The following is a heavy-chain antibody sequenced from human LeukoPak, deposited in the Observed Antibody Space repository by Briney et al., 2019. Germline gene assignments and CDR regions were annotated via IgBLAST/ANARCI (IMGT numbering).Heavy chain of an antibody. Sequence: SETLSLTCAVSGGSISSGSYSWSWIRQPPGKGLEWIGYIYPRGSTYYNPSLKSRVILSLDKSANQFSLNLGSVTAADTAVYYCARFSPRAMGNYLDFWGQGTLVTVSS. CDR3: ARFSPRAMGNYLDF. CDR2: IYPRGST. CDR1: GGSISSGSYS. V-gene: IGHV4-30-2*01. J-gene: IGHJ4*02. D-gene: IGHD7-27*01.